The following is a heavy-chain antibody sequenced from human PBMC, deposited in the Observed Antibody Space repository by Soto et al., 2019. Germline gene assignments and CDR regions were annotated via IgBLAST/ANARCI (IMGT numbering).Heavy chain of an antibody. J-gene: IGHJ4*02. Sequence: QVQLQESGPGLVKPSETLSLTCTVSGGSIRSYYWSWIRQSPGKGLEWIGYIYYSGSTYYNPSLKSRVAISVDTSKNQFSLKFSSVTAADTAVYHCAGERGYYYWGQGTLVTVSS. V-gene: IGHV4-59*01. CDR2: IYYSGST. D-gene: IGHD1-26*01. CDR1: GGSIRSYY. CDR3: AGERGYYY.